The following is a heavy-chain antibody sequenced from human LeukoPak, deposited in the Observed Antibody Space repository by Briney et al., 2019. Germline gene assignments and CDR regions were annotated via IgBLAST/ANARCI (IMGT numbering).Heavy chain of an antibody. CDR2: INPNSGGT. D-gene: IGHD3-10*01. J-gene: IGHJ3*02. CDR1: GYTFTGYY. CDR3: ARLITMVRGVIIHAFDI. Sequence: ASVTVSCKASGYTFTGYYMHWVRQAPGQGLEWMGWINPNSGGTNYAQKFQGRVTVTRDTSISTAYMELSRLRSDDTAVYYCARLITMVRGVIIHAFDIWGQGTMVTVSS. V-gene: IGHV1-2*02.